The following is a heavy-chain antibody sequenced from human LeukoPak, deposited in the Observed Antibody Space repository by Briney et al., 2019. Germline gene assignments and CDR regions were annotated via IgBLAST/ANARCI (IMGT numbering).Heavy chain of an antibody. CDR1: GYTFSSNA. J-gene: IGHJ4*02. D-gene: IGHD3-22*01. CDR3: ARGYDSSGYFSD. CDR2: IDTNTGNP. V-gene: IGHV7-4-1*02. Sequence: GASVKVSCKASGYTFSSNAINWVRQAPGQGLEWMGWIDTNTGNPMYAQGFTGQFVFSLDTSVSTAYLQISSLKAEDTAEYFCARGYDSSGYFSDWGQGTLVTVSS.